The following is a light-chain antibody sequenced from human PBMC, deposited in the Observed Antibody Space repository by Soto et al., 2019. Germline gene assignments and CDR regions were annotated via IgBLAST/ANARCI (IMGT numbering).Light chain of an antibody. CDR2: GNS. CDR3: QSYDSSLSGFYV. Sequence: QSVLTQPPSVSGAPGQRVTISCTGSSSNIGAGYDVHWYQQLPGTATKLLIYGNSNRPSGVPDRFSGSKSGTSASLAMTGLQAEDEADYYCQSYDSSLSGFYVFGTCTKVTVL. J-gene: IGLJ1*01. V-gene: IGLV1-40*01. CDR1: SSNIGAGYD.